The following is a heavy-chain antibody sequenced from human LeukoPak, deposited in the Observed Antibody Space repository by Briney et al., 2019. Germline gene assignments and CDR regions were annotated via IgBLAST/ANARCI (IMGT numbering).Heavy chain of an antibody. V-gene: IGHV4-59*12. Sequence: SETLSLTCTVSGGSISSYYWSWIRQPPGKGLEWIGYIYYSGSTNYNPSLKSRVTISVDTSKNQFSLKLSSVTAADTAVYYCAEVGGGYYDRYGMDVWAQGTTVTVSS. CDR3: AEVGGGYYDRYGMDV. CDR2: IYYSGST. D-gene: IGHD3-22*01. J-gene: IGHJ6*02. CDR1: GGSISSYY.